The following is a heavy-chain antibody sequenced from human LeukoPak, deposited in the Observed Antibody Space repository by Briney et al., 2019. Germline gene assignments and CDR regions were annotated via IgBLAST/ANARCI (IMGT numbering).Heavy chain of an antibody. Sequence: PSETLSLTCTVSGGSVSSGSYYWSWIRQPPGKGLEWIGYIYYSGSTNYNPSLKSRVTISVDPSKNQFSLKLSSVTAADTAVYYCARDVTMVRGASDAFDIWGQGTMVTVSS. J-gene: IGHJ3*02. CDR2: IYYSGST. D-gene: IGHD3-10*01. V-gene: IGHV4-61*01. CDR1: GGSVSSGSYY. CDR3: ARDVTMVRGASDAFDI.